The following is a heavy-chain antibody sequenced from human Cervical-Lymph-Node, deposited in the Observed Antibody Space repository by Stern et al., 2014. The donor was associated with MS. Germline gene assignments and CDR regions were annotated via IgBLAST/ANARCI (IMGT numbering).Heavy chain of an antibody. D-gene: IGHD2-8*01. CDR3: ARDGRCTSAVCPYFYYYAMDV. V-gene: IGHV1-18*01. Sequence: VQLVESGAGVVKPGASVRVSCKASGYTFTNYGFSWVRQAPGQGLEWMAWLSANNGNPNFTEKFQGRGTMSPDPSTSTAYMELRSLRSDDTAVSYCARDGRCTSAVCPYFYYYAMDVWGQGTTVTVSS. J-gene: IGHJ6*02. CDR2: LSANNGNP. CDR1: GYTFTNYG.